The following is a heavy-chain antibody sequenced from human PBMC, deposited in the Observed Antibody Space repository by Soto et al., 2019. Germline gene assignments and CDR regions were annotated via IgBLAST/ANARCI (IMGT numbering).Heavy chain of an antibody. J-gene: IGHJ4*02. CDR3: AKEQTHSQADTSSIFDY. D-gene: IGHD2-2*01. CDR1: GFTFSHYP. Sequence: LRLSCAASGFTFSHYPMTWVRQAPGKGLEWVSSTSGSGGSTYYADSVKGRFTISRDNSKNTLYLQINSLRAEDTAVYYCAKEQTHSQADTSSIFDYWGQGTPVTVSS. CDR2: TSGSGGST. V-gene: IGHV3-23*01.